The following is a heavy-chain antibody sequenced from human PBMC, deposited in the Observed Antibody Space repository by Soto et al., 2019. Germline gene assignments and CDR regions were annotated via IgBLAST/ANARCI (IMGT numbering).Heavy chain of an antibody. Sequence: PSETLSLTCDVSGGSITYGNWWIWVRQPPAKGLEWIGEIYPSGSTNYNPSLKRRVTLSLGKSKNQFSLKLTSVTAADTAVYYCARVSYSSSWYYWGQGTLVTVSS. CDR2: IYPSGST. V-gene: IGHV4-4*02. CDR3: ARVSYSSSWYY. CDR1: GGSITYGNW. J-gene: IGHJ4*02. D-gene: IGHD6-13*01.